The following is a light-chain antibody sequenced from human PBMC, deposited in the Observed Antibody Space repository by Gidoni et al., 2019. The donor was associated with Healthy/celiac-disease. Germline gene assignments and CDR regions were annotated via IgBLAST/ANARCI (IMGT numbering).Light chain of an antibody. Sequence: EIVLTQSPATLSLSPGERATLSCRASQSVSSYLAWYQQKPGQAPRLLIYDASNRATGIPARCSGSGSGTDFTLTSSSLEPEDFAVYYCQQRSNWITFGPGTKVEIK. V-gene: IGKV3-11*01. CDR3: QQRSNWIT. J-gene: IGKJ3*01. CDR2: DAS. CDR1: QSVSSY.